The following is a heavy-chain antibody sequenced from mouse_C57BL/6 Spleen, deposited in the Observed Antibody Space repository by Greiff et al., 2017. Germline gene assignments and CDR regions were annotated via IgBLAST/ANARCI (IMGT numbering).Heavy chain of an antibody. V-gene: IGHV5-4*01. CDR2: ISDGGSYT. CDR1: GFTFSSYA. CDR3: ARDHDGNYDWFAY. J-gene: IGHJ3*01. Sequence: EVQGVESGGGLVKPGGSLKLSCAASGFTFSSYAMSWVRQTPEKRLEWVATISDGGSYTYYPDNVKGRFTISRDNAKNNLYLQMSHLKSEDTAMYYCARDHDGNYDWFAYWGQGTLVTVSA. D-gene: IGHD2-3*01.